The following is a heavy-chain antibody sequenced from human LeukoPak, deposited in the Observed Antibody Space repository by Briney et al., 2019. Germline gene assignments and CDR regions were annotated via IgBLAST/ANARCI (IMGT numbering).Heavy chain of an antibody. V-gene: IGHV3-66*02. CDR2: IYSGGST. J-gene: IGHJ4*02. CDR1: GFTVSSNY. Sequence: GGSLRLSCAASGFTVSSNYMSWVRQAPGKGLEWVSVIYSGGSTYYADSVKGRFTISRDNSKNTLYLQMNSLRAEDTAVYYCASRPLISRGLNWGQGTLVTVSS. D-gene: IGHD2-15*01. CDR3: ASRPLISRGLN.